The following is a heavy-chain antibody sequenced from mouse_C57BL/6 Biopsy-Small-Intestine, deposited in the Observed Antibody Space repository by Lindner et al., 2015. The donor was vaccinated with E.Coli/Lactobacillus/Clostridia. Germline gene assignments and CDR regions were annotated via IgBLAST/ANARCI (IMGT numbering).Heavy chain of an antibody. CDR2: VDPADGET. CDR1: TYSFTAFY. V-gene: IGHV1-18*01. Sequence: SVKVSCKVSTYSFTAFYLNWVQQAPGKGLEWLGLVDPADGETIYGEKFQGRVTISADMSTDTAYMELRRLRSEDTAVYFCATSGRYESSDYFFQWGQGTPVTVSA. D-gene: IGHD1-1*01. CDR3: ATSGRYESSDYFFQ. J-gene: IGHJ3*02.